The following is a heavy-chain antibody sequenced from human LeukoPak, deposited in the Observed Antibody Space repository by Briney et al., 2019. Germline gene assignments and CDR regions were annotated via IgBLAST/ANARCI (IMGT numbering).Heavy chain of an antibody. V-gene: IGHV4-39*01. J-gene: IGHJ4*02. D-gene: IGHD2-8*01. CDR3: ATDKSTLGVTDY. CDR1: GGSISSSSYY. Sequence: SETLSLICTVSGGSISSSSYYWGWIRQPPGKGLEWIGSIYYSGSTYYNPSLKSRVTISVDTSKNQFSLKLSSVTAADTAVYYCATDKSTLGVTDYWGQGTLVTASS. CDR2: IYYSGST.